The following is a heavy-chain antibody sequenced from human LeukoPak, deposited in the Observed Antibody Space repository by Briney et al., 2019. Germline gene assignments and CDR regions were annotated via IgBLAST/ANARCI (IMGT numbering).Heavy chain of an antibody. D-gene: IGHD2-2*01. CDR1: GGSISSYY. Sequence: PSETLSLTCTVSGGSISSYYWSWIRQPAGKGLEWIGRIYTSGSTNYNPSLKSRVTMSVDTSKNQFSLKLSSVTAADTAVYYCARDSGSCSSTSCYGLDYWGQGTLVTVSS. V-gene: IGHV4-4*07. CDR2: IYTSGST. CDR3: ARDSGSCSSTSCYGLDY. J-gene: IGHJ4*02.